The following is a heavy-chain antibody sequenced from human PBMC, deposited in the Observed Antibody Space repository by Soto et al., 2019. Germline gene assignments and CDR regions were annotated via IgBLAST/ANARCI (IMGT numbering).Heavy chain of an antibody. Sequence: ASVKVSCKASGYTFTSYAMHWVRQAPGQRLEWMGWINAGNGNTKYSQKFQGRVTITRDTSASTAYMELSSLRSEDTAVYYCARDPLRYFDWLLTRHPSGVDYWGQGTLVTVSS. CDR2: INAGNGNT. V-gene: IGHV1-3*01. CDR1: GYTFTSYA. CDR3: ARDPLRYFDWLLTRHPSGVDY. J-gene: IGHJ4*02. D-gene: IGHD3-9*01.